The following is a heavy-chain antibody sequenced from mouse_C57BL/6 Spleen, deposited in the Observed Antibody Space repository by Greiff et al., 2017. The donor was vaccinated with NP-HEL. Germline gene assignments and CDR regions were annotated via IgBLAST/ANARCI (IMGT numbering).Heavy chain of an antibody. J-gene: IGHJ2*01. CDR2: IYPRSGNT. D-gene: IGHD1-1*01. Sequence: VKLQESGAELARPGASVKLSCKASGYTFTSYGISWVKQRTGQGLEWIGEIYPRSGNTYYNEKFKGKATLTADKSSSTAYMELRSLTSEDSAVYFCARSTDGYFDYWGQGTTLTVSS. V-gene: IGHV1-81*01. CDR3: ARSTDGYFDY. CDR1: GYTFTSYG.